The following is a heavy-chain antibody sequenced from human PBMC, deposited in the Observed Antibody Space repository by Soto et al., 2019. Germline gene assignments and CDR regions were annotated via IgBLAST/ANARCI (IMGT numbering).Heavy chain of an antibody. D-gene: IGHD3-10*01. Sequence: QVQLVQSGAEVKKPGSSVKVSCKASGGTFSSYTISWVRQAPGQGLEWMGRIIPILGIANYAQKFQGRVTITADKPTSTAYMELSSLRSEDTAVYYCARDRITMAYYGMDVWGQGTTVTVSS. CDR2: IIPILGIA. J-gene: IGHJ6*02. V-gene: IGHV1-69*08. CDR3: ARDRITMAYYGMDV. CDR1: GGTFSSYT.